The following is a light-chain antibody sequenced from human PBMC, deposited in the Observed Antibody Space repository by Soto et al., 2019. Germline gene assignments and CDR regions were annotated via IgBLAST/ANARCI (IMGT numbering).Light chain of an antibody. Sequence: QSALTQPASVSGSPGQSITISCAGTMRDIGAYNLVSWYQQHPGKAPQLIIYEVRNRPSGISFRFSGSKSGNTASLTISGLPAEDADDYYCSSFTTRSTLIFGGGTKVTVL. CDR3: SSFTTRSTLI. J-gene: IGLJ2*01. CDR1: MRDIGAYNL. CDR2: EVR. V-gene: IGLV2-14*03.